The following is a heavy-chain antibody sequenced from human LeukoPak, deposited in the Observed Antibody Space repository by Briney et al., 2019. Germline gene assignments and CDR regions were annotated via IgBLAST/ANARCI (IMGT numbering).Heavy chain of an antibody. CDR3: ARGGSSSWSFDS. J-gene: IGHJ4*02. V-gene: IGHV3-23*01. D-gene: IGHD6-13*01. Sequence: GGSLRLSCAASGFTFSSYAMSWVRQAPGKGLEWVSAICGSGGSTYYADSVKGRFTISRDNSKNTLYLQMNSLRAEDTAVYYCARGGSSSWSFDSWGQGTLVTVSS. CDR2: ICGSGGST. CDR1: GFTFSSYA.